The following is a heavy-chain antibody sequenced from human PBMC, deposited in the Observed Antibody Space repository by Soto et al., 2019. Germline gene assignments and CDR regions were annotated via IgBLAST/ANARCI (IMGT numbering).Heavy chain of an antibody. CDR3: ARTRAVRFDP. V-gene: IGHV4-39*01. D-gene: IGHD6-19*01. CDR1: GGSISSSSYY. J-gene: IGHJ5*02. Sequence: QLQLQESGPGLVKPSETLSLTCTVSGGSISSSSYYWGWIRQPPGKGLEWIGSIYYSGSTYYNPPLKNRVTISYDPSQNQFSLKLSSVPAADAAVYYCARTRAVRFDPWGQGTLVTVSS. CDR2: IYYSGST.